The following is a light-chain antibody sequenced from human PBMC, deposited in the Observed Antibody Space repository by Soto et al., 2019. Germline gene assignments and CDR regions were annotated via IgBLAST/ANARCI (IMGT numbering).Light chain of an antibody. V-gene: IGKV1-9*01. CDR2: GAS. CDR1: EGIVNY. CDR3: QELFRYPLA. Sequence: IQLTQSPSSLSASVGDRVTITCRASEGIVNYLAWYQQQPGKAPKLLIYGASTLQSGVPSRFTGSGSGTDFTLTIDSLHPEDFATYHCQELFRYPLAFGQGTRLEMK. J-gene: IGKJ5*01.